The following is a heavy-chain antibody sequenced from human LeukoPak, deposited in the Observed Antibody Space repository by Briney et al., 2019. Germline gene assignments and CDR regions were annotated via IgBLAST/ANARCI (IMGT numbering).Heavy chain of an antibody. CDR1: GGSISSSSYY. J-gene: IGHJ4*02. V-gene: IGHV4-39*07. D-gene: IGHD3-16*01. CDR3: ARARIMITFGGAYSDY. Sequence: SETLSLTCTVSGGSISSSSYYWGWIRRPPGKGLEWIGSIYYSGSTYYNPSLKSRVTISVDTSKNQFSLKLSSVTAADTAVYYCARARIMITFGGAYSDYWGQGTLVTVSS. CDR2: IYYSGST.